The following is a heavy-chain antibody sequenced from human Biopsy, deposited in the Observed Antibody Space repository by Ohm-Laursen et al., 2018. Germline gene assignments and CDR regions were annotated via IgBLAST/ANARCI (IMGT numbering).Heavy chain of an antibody. V-gene: IGHV4-59*01. CDR2: VYYTGST. CDR3: ARDRGYYSDRTVPGYFDL. J-gene: IGHJ2*01. CDR1: GDSISSYY. D-gene: IGHD3-22*01. Sequence: PGTLSLTCTVSGDSISSYYWSWIRQPPGKGLQWIGYVYYTGSTDYSPSLQSRVTISVGTSKNHFSLRLRSVTPADTAIYYCARDRGYYSDRTVPGYFDLWGRGTLVTVSS.